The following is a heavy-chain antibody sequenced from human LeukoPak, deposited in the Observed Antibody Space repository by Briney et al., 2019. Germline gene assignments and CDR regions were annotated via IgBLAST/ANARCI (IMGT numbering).Heavy chain of an antibody. CDR1: GGSISSYY. CDR3: AREGTAGTNLNWFDP. Sequence: SESLSLTCTVSGGSISSYYWSWIRQPPGEGLEWIGYISYSGSTNFNPSLKSRVTISVDTSKNQFSLKLSSVTAADAAVYYCAREGTAGTNLNWFDPWGQGTLVTVSS. D-gene: IGHD1-1*01. CDR2: ISYSGST. J-gene: IGHJ5*02. V-gene: IGHV4-59*01.